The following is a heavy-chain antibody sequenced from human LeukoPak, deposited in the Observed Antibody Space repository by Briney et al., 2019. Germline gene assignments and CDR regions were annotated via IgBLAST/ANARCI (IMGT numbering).Heavy chain of an antibody. CDR1: GFTFSNYG. Sequence: GGTLRLSCAASGFTFSNYGLSWVRQAPGKGLEWVSGITGSGGSTYYADSVKGRFTISRDNSKNTLYLQMNSLRAEDTAVYYCARGNQYYFDYWGQGTLVTVSS. CDR3: ARGNQYYFDY. D-gene: IGHD1-14*01. CDR2: ITGSGGST. J-gene: IGHJ4*02. V-gene: IGHV3-23*01.